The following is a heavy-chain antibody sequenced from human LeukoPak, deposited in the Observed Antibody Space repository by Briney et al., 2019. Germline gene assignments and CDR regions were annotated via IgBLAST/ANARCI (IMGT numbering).Heavy chain of an antibody. CDR1: GYTFTTYY. CDR2: INTSGVTT. J-gene: IGHJ4*02. Sequence: ASVKVSCKASGYTFTTYYMHWVRQAPGQGLEWVGIINTSGVTTTYAQKFQGRVTMTRDMSTSTVYMELSSLRSEDTAVYYCARDGLSYSGTYLDYWGQGTLVTVSS. V-gene: IGHV1-46*01. CDR3: ARDGLSYSGTYLDY. D-gene: IGHD1-26*01.